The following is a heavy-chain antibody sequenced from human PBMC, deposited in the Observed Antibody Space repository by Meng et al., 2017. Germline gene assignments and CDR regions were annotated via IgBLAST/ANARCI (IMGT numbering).Heavy chain of an antibody. CDR2: INPNSGGT. J-gene: IGHJ4*02. V-gene: IGHV1-2*02. CDR1: GYTFTGYY. D-gene: IGHD6-19*01. CDR3: ASARRADRTGYSSGWYVGGNDY. Sequence: ASVKVSCKASGYTFTGYYMHWVRQAPGQGLEWMGWINPNSGGTNYAQKFQGRVTMTRDTSTSTAYMELSRLRSDDTAVYYCASARRADRTGYSSGWYVGGNDYWGQGTLVTVSS.